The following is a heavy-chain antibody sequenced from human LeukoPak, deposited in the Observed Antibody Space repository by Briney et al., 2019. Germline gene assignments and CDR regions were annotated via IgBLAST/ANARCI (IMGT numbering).Heavy chain of an antibody. D-gene: IGHD6-19*01. V-gene: IGHV1-18*04. CDR2: INAYNGNT. CDR3: ARYNGYSSGWYVPNPTFDY. J-gene: IGHJ4*02. Sequence: GASVKVSCKASGYTFTSYGINWVRQAPGQGLEWMGWINAYNGNTNYAPKLQGRVTMTTDTSTSTAYMELRSLRSDDTAVYYCARYNGYSSGWYVPNPTFDYWGQGTLVTVSS. CDR1: GYTFTSYG.